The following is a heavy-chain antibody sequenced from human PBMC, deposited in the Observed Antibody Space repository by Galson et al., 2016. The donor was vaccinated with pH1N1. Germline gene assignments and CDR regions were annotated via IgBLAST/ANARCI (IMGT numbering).Heavy chain of an antibody. CDR2: TSGYNGNT. D-gene: IGHD3-22*01. CDR3: AKGTLPGYYDY. Sequence: SVKVSCKASGFMFSTYGFNWVRKAPGQGPEWMGRTSGYNGNTIYAQKFQARISMTIDKSTSTVYLDLRSLRFDDTAVYYCAKGTLPGYYDYWGQGTLVTVSS. J-gene: IGHJ4*02. CDR1: GFMFSTYG. V-gene: IGHV1-18*01.